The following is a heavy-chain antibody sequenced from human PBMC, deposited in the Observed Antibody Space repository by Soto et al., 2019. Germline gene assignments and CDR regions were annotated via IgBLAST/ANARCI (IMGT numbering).Heavy chain of an antibody. D-gene: IGHD3-10*01. CDR2: IYYSGST. V-gene: IGHV4-61*01. J-gene: IGHJ6*02. CDR1: GGSVSSGSYY. CDR3: ARGGTMVRGVSRADYYYGMDV. Sequence: PSETLSLTCTVSGGSVSSGSYYWSWIRQPPGKGLEWIGYIYYSGSTNYNPSLKSRVTISVDTSKNQFSLKLSSVTAADTAVYYCARGGTMVRGVSRADYYYGMDVWGQGTTVTVSS.